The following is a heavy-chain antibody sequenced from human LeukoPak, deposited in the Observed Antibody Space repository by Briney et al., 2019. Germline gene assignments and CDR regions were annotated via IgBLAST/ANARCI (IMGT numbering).Heavy chain of an antibody. CDR1: GFTVGSNY. V-gene: IGHV3-66*01. CDR2: IYNGGST. J-gene: IGHJ4*02. Sequence: GGSLRLSCAASGFTVGSNYMSWVRQAPGKGLEWVSVIYNGGSTYYADSVKGRFTISRDNSKNTLYLQMNSLRAEDTAVYYCARVGYSSSWYFDYWGQGTLVTVSS. D-gene: IGHD6-13*01. CDR3: ARVGYSSSWYFDY.